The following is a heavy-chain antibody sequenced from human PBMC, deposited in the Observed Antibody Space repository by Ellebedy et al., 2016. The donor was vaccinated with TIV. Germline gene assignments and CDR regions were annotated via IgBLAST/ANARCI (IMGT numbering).Heavy chain of an antibody. CDR2: IFHTGIT. D-gene: IGHD5-24*01. CDR3: VRGRDAYKTGY. Sequence: MPSDTLSLTCAVPGGPISSYSWWGWVRQPPGKGLEWIGEIFHTGITNYNPSLKSRVTMPIEQPKNQFSLNPSSVTAADTAVYYCVRGRDAYKTGYWGQGTLVSVSS. V-gene: IGHV4-4*02. J-gene: IGHJ4*02. CDR1: GGPISSYSW.